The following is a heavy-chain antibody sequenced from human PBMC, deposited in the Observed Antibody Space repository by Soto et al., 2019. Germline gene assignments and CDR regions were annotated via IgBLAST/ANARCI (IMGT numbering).Heavy chain of an antibody. CDR2: TYHSGST. CDR3: ARMSYYDYVWGSYRYTTFDY. D-gene: IGHD3-16*02. J-gene: IGHJ4*02. Sequence: PETLSLTCAVSGYSISSGYYWGWIRQPPGKGLEWIGSTYHSGSTYYNPSLKSRVTISVDTSKNQFSLKLSSVTAADTAVYYCARMSYYDYVWGSYRYTTFDYWGQGTLVTVSS. CDR1: GYSISSGYY. V-gene: IGHV4-38-2*01.